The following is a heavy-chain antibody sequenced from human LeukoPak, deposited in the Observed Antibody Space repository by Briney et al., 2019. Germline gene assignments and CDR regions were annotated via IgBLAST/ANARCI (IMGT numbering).Heavy chain of an antibody. CDR3: AKDMSSGTTHYNRVLGAFDM. D-gene: IGHD1-1*01. Sequence: GGSLRLSCAASGFTFSSYNMNWVRQAPGKGLEWVSFTSSSSSYIYYADSVKGRFTISRDNAENSLYLQMNSLRPEDTAVYFCAKDMSSGTTHYNRVLGAFDMWGQGTMVTVSS. CDR2: TSSSSSYI. CDR1: GFTFSSYN. J-gene: IGHJ3*02. V-gene: IGHV3-21*04.